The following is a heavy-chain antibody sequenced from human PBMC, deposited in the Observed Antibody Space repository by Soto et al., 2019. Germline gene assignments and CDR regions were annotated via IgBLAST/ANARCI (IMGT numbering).Heavy chain of an antibody. CDR1: VYTFTSYG. J-gene: IGHJ4*02. V-gene: IGHV1-18*01. CDR2: ISAYNGNT. Sequence: XSVKVSCKASVYTFTSYGISWVRQAPGQGLEWMGWISAYNGNTNYAQKLQGRVTMTTDTSTSTAYMELRSLRSDDTAVYYCARGGYYDFWSGYHPFDSWGQGTLVTVSS. D-gene: IGHD3-3*01. CDR3: ARGGYYDFWSGYHPFDS.